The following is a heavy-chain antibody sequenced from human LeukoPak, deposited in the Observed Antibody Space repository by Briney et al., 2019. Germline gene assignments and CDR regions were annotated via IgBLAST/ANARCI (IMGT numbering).Heavy chain of an antibody. Sequence: ASVKVSCKASGYTFTSYGISWVRQAPGQGLEWMGWISAYNGNTNYAQKLQGRVTMTTDTSTSTAYMELRSLRSDDTAVYYCARILGYCSDGSCYSRDDYFDYWGQGTLVTVSS. V-gene: IGHV1-18*01. J-gene: IGHJ4*02. CDR3: ARILGYCSDGSCYSRDDYFDY. D-gene: IGHD2-15*01. CDR1: GYTFTSYG. CDR2: ISAYNGNT.